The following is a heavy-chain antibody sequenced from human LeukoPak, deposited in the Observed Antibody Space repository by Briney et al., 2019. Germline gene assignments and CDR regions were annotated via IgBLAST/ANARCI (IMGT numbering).Heavy chain of an antibody. J-gene: IGHJ4*02. D-gene: IGHD1-26*01. Sequence: GGSLRLSCAASGFTFSSYAMSWVRQAPGKGLEWISSISGSGGSTYYADSVEGRFTISRDNSKNTLYLQMNSLRAEDTAVYYCAKDIRIVGAPMFDYWGQGTLVTVSS. V-gene: IGHV3-23*01. CDR2: ISGSGGST. CDR3: AKDIRIVGAPMFDY. CDR1: GFTFSSYA.